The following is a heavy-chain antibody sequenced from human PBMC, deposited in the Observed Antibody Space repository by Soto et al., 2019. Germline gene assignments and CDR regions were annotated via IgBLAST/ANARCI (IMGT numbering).Heavy chain of an antibody. CDR3: ARESKYYDFWSGYYGSERTYYYYGVDV. J-gene: IGHJ6*02. CDR2: ISAYNGNT. Sequence: ASVKVSCKASGYTFTSYGISWVRQAPGQGLEWMGWISAYNGNTNYAQKLQGRVIMTTDTSTSTAYMELRSLRSDDTAVYYCARESKYYDFWSGYYGSERTYYYYGVDVWGQGTTVTVSS. V-gene: IGHV1-18*01. D-gene: IGHD3-3*01. CDR1: GYTFTSYG.